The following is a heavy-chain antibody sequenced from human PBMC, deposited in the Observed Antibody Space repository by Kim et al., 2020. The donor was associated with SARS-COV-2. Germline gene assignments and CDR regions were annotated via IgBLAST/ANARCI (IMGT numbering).Heavy chain of an antibody. V-gene: IGHV3-33*08. CDR1: GFTFSSYG. Sequence: GGSLRLSCAASGFTFSSYGMHWVRQAPGKGLEWVAVIWYDGSNKYYADSVKGRFTISRDNSKNTLYLQMNSLRAEDTAVYYCARDGAAAGPNWFDPWGQGTLVTVSS. CDR2: IWYDGSNK. CDR3: ARDGAAAGPNWFDP. J-gene: IGHJ5*02. D-gene: IGHD6-13*01.